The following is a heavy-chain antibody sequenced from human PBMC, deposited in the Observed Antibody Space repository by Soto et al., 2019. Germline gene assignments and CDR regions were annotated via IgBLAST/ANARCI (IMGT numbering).Heavy chain of an antibody. J-gene: IGHJ6*02. D-gene: IGHD1-26*01. CDR1: GFSISDYG. CDR3: AKGAGDRLSLGMDV. V-gene: IGHV3-30*18. Sequence: ESGGGVVQPGWSLRLSCAASGFSISDYGMEWVRQAPGKGLEWVALISYDGNNTYYADSVKGRFTISRDNSKDTLFLQMTGLRAEDTAVYYCAKGAGDRLSLGMDVWGRGTTVTVSS. CDR2: ISYDGNNT.